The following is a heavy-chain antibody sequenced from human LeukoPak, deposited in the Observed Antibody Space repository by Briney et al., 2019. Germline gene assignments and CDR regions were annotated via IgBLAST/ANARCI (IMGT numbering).Heavy chain of an antibody. CDR3: ARGWLAETTVVTPYNY. D-gene: IGHD4-23*01. Sequence: SVKVSCKASGGTFSSYDISWVRQAPGQGLEWMGGITPMFGTAKYAQKFQGRVTITAVESMSTAYMELSSLRSEDTAVYYCARGWLAETTVVTPYNYWGRGTLVTVSS. J-gene: IGHJ4*02. CDR2: ITPMFGTA. V-gene: IGHV1-69*01. CDR1: GGTFSSYD.